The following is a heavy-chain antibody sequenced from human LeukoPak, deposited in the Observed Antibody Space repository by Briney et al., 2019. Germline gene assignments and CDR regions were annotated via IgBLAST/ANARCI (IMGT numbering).Heavy chain of an antibody. CDR2: ISGSGANT. J-gene: IGHJ4*02. D-gene: IGHD2-21*02. Sequence: PGGSLRLSCTVSGFTFSSYWMSWVRQAPGKGLEWVSSISGSGANTFYAESVKGRFTFSRDSSKNTLYLQMNSLRVEDTAVYYCAKDLGDFYVFFDSWGQGTLVTVSS. CDR3: AKDLGDFYVFFDS. CDR1: GFTFSSYW. V-gene: IGHV3-23*01.